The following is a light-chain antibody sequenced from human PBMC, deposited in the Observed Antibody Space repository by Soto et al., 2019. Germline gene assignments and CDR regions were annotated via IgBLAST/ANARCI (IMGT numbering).Light chain of an antibody. V-gene: IGLV2-14*01. CDR1: SSDVGGYNY. Sequence: QSALTQPASLSVSPGQSITISSTGTSSDVGGYNYVSWYQQHPGKAPKLMIYDVSNRPSGVSNRFSGSKSGNTASLTISGLQAEGEADYYCSSYTSSSTLVFGGGTKLTVL. J-gene: IGLJ3*02. CDR3: SSYTSSSTLV. CDR2: DVS.